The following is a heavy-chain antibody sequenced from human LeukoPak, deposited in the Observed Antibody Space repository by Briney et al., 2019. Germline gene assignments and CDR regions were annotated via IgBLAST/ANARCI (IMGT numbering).Heavy chain of an antibody. CDR1: GGSFSGYY. V-gene: IGHV4-34*01. D-gene: IGHD3-3*01. CDR3: ARLRVFWPAPYYYYYMDV. J-gene: IGHJ6*03. Sequence: SETLSLTCAVYGGSFSGYYWSWIRQPPGKGLEWIGEINHSGSTNYNPSLKGRVTISVDTSKNQFSLKLSSVTAADTAVYYCARLRVFWPAPYYYYYMDVWGKGTTVTVSS. CDR2: INHSGST.